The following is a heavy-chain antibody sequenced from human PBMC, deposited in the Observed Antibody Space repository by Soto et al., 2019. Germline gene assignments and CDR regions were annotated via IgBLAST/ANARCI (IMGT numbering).Heavy chain of an antibody. CDR1: GGAFRSYT. CDR2: ITPICGAA. D-gene: IGHD6-19*01. Sequence: QVQLVQSRAEVKKPGSSVKVSCKASGGAFRSYTISWVRQAPGQGLEWMGGITPICGAANYAQKFEGRVTISADKSTTTAYMEMSNLTSEDTAVYYCARDEIAVANRVGMDVWGQGTTVIVSS. CDR3: ARDEIAVANRVGMDV. V-gene: IGHV1-69*06. J-gene: IGHJ6*02.